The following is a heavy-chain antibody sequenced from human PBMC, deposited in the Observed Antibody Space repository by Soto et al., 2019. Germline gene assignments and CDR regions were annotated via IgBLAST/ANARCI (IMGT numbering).Heavy chain of an antibody. Sequence: PGESLKISCKGSGYSFPKCYIGWVRQMPGKDLEWMAIIYPDDSDTRYSPSFQGQVTISADKSISTAYLQWSSLKASDTAMYYCARTESGYSYGFAEVWGKGTRVTVAS. V-gene: IGHV5-51*01. D-gene: IGHD5-18*01. J-gene: IGHJ6*04. CDR1: GYSFPKCY. CDR3: ARTESGYSYGFAEV. CDR2: IYPDDSDT.